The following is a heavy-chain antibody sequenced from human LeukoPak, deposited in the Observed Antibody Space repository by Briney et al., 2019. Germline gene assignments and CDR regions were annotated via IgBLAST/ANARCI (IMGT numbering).Heavy chain of an antibody. V-gene: IGHV4-59*01. CDR2: IYYSGST. Sequence: PSETLSLTCTVSGGSISSYYWSWIRQPPGKGLEWIGYIYYSGSTNYNPSLKSRVTISVDTSKNQFSLKLSSVTAADTAVYYCAREGGVATIGYYYGMDVWGQGTTVTVSS. D-gene: IGHD5-12*01. CDR1: GGSISSYY. CDR3: AREGGVATIGYYYGMDV. J-gene: IGHJ6*02.